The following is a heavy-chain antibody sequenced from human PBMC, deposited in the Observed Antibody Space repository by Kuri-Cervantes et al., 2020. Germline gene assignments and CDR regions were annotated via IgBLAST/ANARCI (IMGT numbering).Heavy chain of an antibody. CDR3: AKDILNGDSSGWYNSFSVGVDY. CDR2: ISWNSGSI. V-gene: IGHV3-9*01. D-gene: IGHD6-19*01. CDR1: GFTFDDYA. Sequence: GGSLRLSCAASGFTFDDYAMHWVRQAPGKGLEWVSGISWNSGSIGYADSVKGRCTISRDNAKNSLYLQMNSLRAEDTALYYCAKDILNGDSSGWYNSFSVGVDYWGQGTLVTVSS. J-gene: IGHJ4*02.